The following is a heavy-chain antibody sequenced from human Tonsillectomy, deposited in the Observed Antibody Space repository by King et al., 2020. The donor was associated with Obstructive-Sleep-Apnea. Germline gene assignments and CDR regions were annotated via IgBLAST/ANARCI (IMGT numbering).Heavy chain of an antibody. Sequence: VQLVESGGGVVQPGRSLRLSCAASGFTFSSYGVHWVRQAPGKGLEWVAGISFDGSNKYYANSVTGRFTISRDNSKNTLYLQMNSLRAEDTAVYYCAKDGGYSGYDLYYFDYWGQGTLVTVSS. D-gene: IGHD5-12*01. CDR3: AKDGGYSGYDLYYFDY. V-gene: IGHV3-30*18. J-gene: IGHJ4*02. CDR1: GFTFSSYG. CDR2: ISFDGSNK.